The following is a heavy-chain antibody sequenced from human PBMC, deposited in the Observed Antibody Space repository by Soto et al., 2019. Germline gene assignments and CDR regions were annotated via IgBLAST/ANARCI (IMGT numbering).Heavy chain of an antibody. J-gene: IGHJ4*02. D-gene: IGHD2-2*01. CDR1: GVSTSNHY. CDR3: ARGGGSPYHDHEFDY. V-gene: IGHV4-59*11. CDR2: IYYRGTT. Sequence: QVQLQESGPGLVKPSETLSLTCSVSGVSTSNHYWAWIRKPPGQGPEWIGCIYYRGTTNYNDSFNSRVTTTVDTSKNQFSLKLTSVTTADTAVYYCARGGGSPYHDHEFDYWGQGILVTVSS.